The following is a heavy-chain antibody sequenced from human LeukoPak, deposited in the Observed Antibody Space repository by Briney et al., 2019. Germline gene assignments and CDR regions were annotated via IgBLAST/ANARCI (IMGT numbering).Heavy chain of an antibody. Sequence: SGTLSLTCAVSGGSISSSTWWSWVRQPPGKGLEWIGEIYHSGSTNYNPSLKSRVTISVDKSKNQFSLKLSSVTAADTAVYYCARIGCSGGSCYVWGWKAFDIWGQGTMVTVSS. V-gene: IGHV4-4*02. J-gene: IGHJ3*02. CDR3: ARIGCSGGSCYVWGWKAFDI. CDR1: GGSISSSTW. CDR2: IYHSGST. D-gene: IGHD2-15*01.